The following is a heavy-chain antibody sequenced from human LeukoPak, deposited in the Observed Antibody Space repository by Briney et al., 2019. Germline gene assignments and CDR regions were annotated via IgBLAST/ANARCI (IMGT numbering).Heavy chain of an antibody. CDR3: ARVQLELRSGYYYYMDV. Sequence: GESLKISCKGSGYSFTSYWIGWVRQMPGKGLEWMGIIYPGDSDTRYSPSFQGQVTISADKSISTAYLQWSSLKASDTAMYYCARVQLELRSGYYYYMDVWGKGTTVTVSS. J-gene: IGHJ6*03. V-gene: IGHV5-51*01. CDR2: IYPGDSDT. CDR1: GYSFTSYW. D-gene: IGHD1-7*01.